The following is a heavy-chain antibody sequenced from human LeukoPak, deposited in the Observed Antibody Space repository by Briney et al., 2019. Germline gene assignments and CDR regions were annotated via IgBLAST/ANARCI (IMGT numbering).Heavy chain of an antibody. Sequence: GESLKISCKGSGYSFTSYWIGWVRQMPGKGLEWMGIMYPGDSDTRYSPSFQGQVTISADKSISTAYLQWSSLKDSDTAMYYCARQSVGATTSFDYWGQGTLVTVSS. CDR2: MYPGDSDT. D-gene: IGHD1-26*01. CDR1: GYSFTSYW. J-gene: IGHJ4*02. V-gene: IGHV5-51*01. CDR3: ARQSVGATTSFDY.